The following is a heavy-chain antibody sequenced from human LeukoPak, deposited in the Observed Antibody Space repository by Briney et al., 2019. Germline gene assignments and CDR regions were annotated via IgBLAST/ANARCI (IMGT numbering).Heavy chain of an antibody. CDR3: AKAYSSSFSVYFDY. D-gene: IGHD6-13*01. Sequence: GGSLRPSCAASGFAFSSYVLHWVRRAPGKGPEWVSAIGTGGDTYYADSVMGRFTISRDNAKKSLYLQMNSLRAEDTALYYCAKAYSSSFSVYFDYWGQGTLVTVSS. CDR1: GFAFSSYV. J-gene: IGHJ4*02. V-gene: IGHV3-47*02. CDR2: IGTGGDT.